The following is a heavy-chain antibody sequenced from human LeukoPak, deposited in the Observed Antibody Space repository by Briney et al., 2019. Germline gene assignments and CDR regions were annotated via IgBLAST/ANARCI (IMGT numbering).Heavy chain of an antibody. Sequence: SETLSLTCTVSGGSISSSGYSWGWIRQPPGKGLEWIGGIYYGATIYYNPSLRSRVTMSVDTSNNQFSLKLTSVTAADTAVYFCASGTRYWGQGTLVTVSS. CDR2: IYYGATI. V-gene: IGHV4-39*07. CDR3: ASGTRY. CDR1: GGSISSSGYS. J-gene: IGHJ4*02.